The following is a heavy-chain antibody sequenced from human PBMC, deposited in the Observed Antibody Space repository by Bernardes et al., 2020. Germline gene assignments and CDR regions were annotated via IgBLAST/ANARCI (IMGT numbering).Heavy chain of an antibody. CDR2: IKQDGSEK. CDR3: ATDYGDYGRYWNFDL. CDR1: GFTLSSYW. J-gene: IGHJ2*01. Sequence: GGSLRLSCAASGFTLSSYWMSWVRQAPGKGLEWVANIKQDGSEKYYVDSVKGRSIISRDNAKNSLYLQMNSLRVEDTAVYYRATDYGDYGRYWNFDLWGRGTLVTVSS. V-gene: IGHV3-7*03. D-gene: IGHD4-17*01.